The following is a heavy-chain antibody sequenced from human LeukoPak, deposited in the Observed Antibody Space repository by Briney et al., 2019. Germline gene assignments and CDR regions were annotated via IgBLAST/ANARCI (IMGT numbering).Heavy chain of an antibody. CDR2: ISSSSSYI. Sequence: GGSLTLSCAASGFTFSSYSMNWVRQAPGKGLEWVSSISSSSSYIYYADSVKGRFTISRDNAKHTLYLQMNSLRAEDTAVYYCARQYDILAGYYASAPMDVWGKGTTVTVSS. D-gene: IGHD3-9*01. CDR1: GFTFSSYS. CDR3: ARQYDILAGYYASAPMDV. J-gene: IGHJ6*03. V-gene: IGHV3-21*01.